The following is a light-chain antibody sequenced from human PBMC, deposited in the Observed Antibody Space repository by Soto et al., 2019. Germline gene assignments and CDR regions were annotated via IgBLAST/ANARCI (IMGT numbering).Light chain of an antibody. CDR3: CSYAGSRTFV. J-gene: IGLJ3*02. CDR1: SSDVGAYNL. Sequence: QSVLTQPASVSGSPEQSITISCTGTSSDVGAYNLVSWYQQHPGKAPKLIIYEGSKRPSGISHRFSGSKSDNTASLTIPGLRAEDEAHYHCCSYAGSRTFVFGGGTQLTVL. CDR2: EGS. V-gene: IGLV2-23*01.